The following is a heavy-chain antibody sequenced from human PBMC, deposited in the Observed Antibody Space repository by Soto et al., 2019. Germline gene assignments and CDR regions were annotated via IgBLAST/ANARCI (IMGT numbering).Heavy chain of an antibody. D-gene: IGHD5-12*01. J-gene: IGHJ6*02. Sequence: GGSLRLSCAASGFTLSGSAMHWVRQASGKGLEWVGRIISKANSYATAYAASVKGRVTISRDDSKNTAYLQMNSLKTEDPAVYYCTWPYYHHGMDVRGQGTTVTVSS. CDR3: TWPYYHHGMDV. V-gene: IGHV3-73*01. CDR2: IISKANSYAT. CDR1: GFTLSGSA.